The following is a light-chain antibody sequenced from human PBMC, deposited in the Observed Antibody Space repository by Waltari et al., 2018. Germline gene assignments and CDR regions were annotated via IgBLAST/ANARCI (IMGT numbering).Light chain of an antibody. Sequence: QSVLTQPPSVSAAPGQKDTISCSGSSSNIGNNYVSWYQQLPGTAPTLFIYDNNEPPSGIPDRFSGSKSGTSATLGITGLQTGDEAYYYCATWDVSLTAWVFGGGTKLTVL. CDR2: DNN. CDR1: SSNIGNNY. V-gene: IGLV1-51*01. J-gene: IGLJ3*02. CDR3: ATWDVSLTAWV.